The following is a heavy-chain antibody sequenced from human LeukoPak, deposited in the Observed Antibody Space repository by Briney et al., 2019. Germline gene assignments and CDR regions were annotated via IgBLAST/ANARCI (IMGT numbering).Heavy chain of an antibody. CDR2: IYWDDDK. J-gene: IGHJ6*03. CDR1: GFSLSTSGVG. Sequence: SGPTLVKPTQTLTLTCTFSGFSLSTSGVGVGWIRQPPGKALEWLALIYWDDDKRYSPSLKSRLTITKDTSKNQVVLTMTNMDPVDTATYYCARSYYYGSGSSLGYMDVWGKGTTVTISS. D-gene: IGHD3-10*01. V-gene: IGHV2-5*02. CDR3: ARSYYYGSGSSLGYMDV.